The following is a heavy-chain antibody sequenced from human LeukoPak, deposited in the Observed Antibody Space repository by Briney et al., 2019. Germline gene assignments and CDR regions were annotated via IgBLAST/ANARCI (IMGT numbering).Heavy chain of an antibody. J-gene: IGHJ4*02. CDR1: GFTFSSYW. V-gene: IGHV3-7*01. D-gene: IGHD4-17*01. Sequence: GGSLRLSCAASGFTFSSYWMSWVRQAPGKGLEWVANIKQDGSEKYYVDSVKGRFTISRDNAKNSLYLQMNSLRAEDTAVYYCARWSYGDYEGYYFDYWGQGTLATVSS. CDR3: ARWSYGDYEGYYFDY. CDR2: IKQDGSEK.